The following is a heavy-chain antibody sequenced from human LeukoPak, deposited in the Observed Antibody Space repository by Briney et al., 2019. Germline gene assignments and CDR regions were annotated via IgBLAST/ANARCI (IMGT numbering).Heavy chain of an antibody. D-gene: IGHD3-22*01. J-gene: IGHJ4*02. V-gene: IGHV3-73*01. CDR1: GFTFSGSA. Sequence: GGSLRLSCAASGFTFSGSAMHWVRQASGKGLEWVGRIRSKANSYATAYAASVKGRFTISRDDSKNTAYLQMNSLKTEDTAVYYCTSDVGNYYDRSGYYPPPDWGQGTLVTVSS. CDR2: IRSKANSYAT. CDR3: TSDVGNYYDRSGYYPPPD.